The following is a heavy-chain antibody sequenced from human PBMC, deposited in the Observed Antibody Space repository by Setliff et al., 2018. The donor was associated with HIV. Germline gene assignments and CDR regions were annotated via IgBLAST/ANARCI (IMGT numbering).Heavy chain of an antibody. J-gene: IGHJ5*01. CDR1: GGTLSTYA. CDR3: ARRGVPRQIDLDS. D-gene: IGHD3-10*01. V-gene: IGHV1-69*04. CDR2: IILISGST. Sequence: GASVKVSCKASGGTLSTYAIGWLRQAPGQGLEWMGRIILISGSTSYAQKFQGRVTMTRDTSTSTVYMELSSLRSEDTAMYYCARRGVPRQIDLDSWGHGTLVTVSS.